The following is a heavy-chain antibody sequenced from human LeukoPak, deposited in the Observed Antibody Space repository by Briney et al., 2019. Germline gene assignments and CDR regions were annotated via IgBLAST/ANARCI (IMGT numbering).Heavy chain of an antibody. CDR2: IRYDGSNK. J-gene: IGHJ4*02. Sequence: GGSLRLSCAASGFTFSSYGMHWVRQAPGKGLEWVAFIRYDGSNKYYADSVKGRFTISRDNSKNTLYLQMNSLRAEDTAVYYCAVDYYDSSGYYYWDYWGQGTLVTVSS. V-gene: IGHV3-30*02. D-gene: IGHD3-22*01. CDR1: GFTFSSYG. CDR3: AVDYYDSSGYYYWDY.